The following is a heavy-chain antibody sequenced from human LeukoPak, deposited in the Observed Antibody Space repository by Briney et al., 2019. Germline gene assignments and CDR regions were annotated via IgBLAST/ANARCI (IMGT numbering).Heavy chain of an antibody. CDR2: INPNSGGT. CDR1: GGTFSSYA. V-gene: IGHV1-8*02. CDR3: ARSSGYYSSLFYMHV. J-gene: IGHJ6*03. Sequence: ASVKVSCKASGGTFSSYAISWVRQAPGQGLEWMGWINPNSGGTTYAQKFQGRVTMTSDMSTSTVYMELSSLRSEDTAVYYCARSSGYYSSLFYMHVWGKGTTVTVSS. D-gene: IGHD3-22*01.